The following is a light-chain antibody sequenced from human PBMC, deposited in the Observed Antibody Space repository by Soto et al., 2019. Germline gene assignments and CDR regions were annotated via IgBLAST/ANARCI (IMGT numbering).Light chain of an antibody. Sequence: EIVLTQSPGTLSLSPGERATLSCSASQGVSSNYLAWYQQKPGQAPRLLIYGASSRATGIPDRFSGSGSGTDFTLTISRLEPEDFAVYYCQQYGSSATFGQGTRLEI. J-gene: IGKJ5*01. CDR1: QGVSSNY. V-gene: IGKV3-20*01. CDR3: QQYGSSAT. CDR2: GAS.